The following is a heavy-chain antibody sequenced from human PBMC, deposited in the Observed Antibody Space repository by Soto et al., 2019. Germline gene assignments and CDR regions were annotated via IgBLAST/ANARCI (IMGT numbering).Heavy chain of an antibody. CDR3: ARGQYSSSWYRYYYYGMDV. J-gene: IGHJ6*02. Sequence: QVQLQQWGAGLLKPSETLSLTCAVYGGSFSGYYWSWIRQPPGKGLEWIGEINHSGSTNYNPSLKSRVTISVDTSKNQFSLKLISVTAADTAVYYCARGQYSSSWYRYYYYGMDVWGQGTTVTVSS. CDR2: INHSGST. V-gene: IGHV4-34*01. CDR1: GGSFSGYY. D-gene: IGHD6-13*01.